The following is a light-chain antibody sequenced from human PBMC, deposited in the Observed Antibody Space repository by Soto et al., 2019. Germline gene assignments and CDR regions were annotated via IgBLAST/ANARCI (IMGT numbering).Light chain of an antibody. J-gene: IGKJ1*01. Sequence: EIVSTQSPGTLSLSPGERATLSCRASHSVSISYLAWYQQKRGQAPRLLIHDASSRATGIPDRFSGSGSGTDFTLTISRLEPEDFAVYYCQQYGGSPRTFGQGTKVDIK. V-gene: IGKV3-20*01. CDR1: HSVSISY. CDR2: DAS. CDR3: QQYGGSPRT.